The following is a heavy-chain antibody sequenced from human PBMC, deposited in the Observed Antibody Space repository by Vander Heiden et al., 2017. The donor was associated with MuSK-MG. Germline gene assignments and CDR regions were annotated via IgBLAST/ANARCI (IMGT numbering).Heavy chain of an antibody. J-gene: IGHJ5*02. D-gene: IGHD1-1*01. CDR2: TIKKTNLDVT. Sequence: VQVTQSGGGLVQPGGSLTLSCAASGFTLSDHFMDWVRQAQGKGLEWLGRTIKKTNLDVTESAASVKGRFTISIYDSKSSLHLQRNSLKTEDRGVCYCISTANHYDPW. CDR1: GFTLSDHF. CDR3: ISTANHYDP. V-gene: IGHV3-72*01.